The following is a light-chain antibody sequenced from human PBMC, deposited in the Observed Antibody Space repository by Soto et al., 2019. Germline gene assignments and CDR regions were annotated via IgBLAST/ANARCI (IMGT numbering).Light chain of an antibody. CDR3: QQYNSYSFT. Sequence: DIQMTQSPSTLSASVGDRVTITCRASQSIGSWLAWYQQKPGKAPKLLIYDASSLKSGVPSRFSGSGSGTEFTLTISSLQPDDFATYYCQQYNSYSFTFGPGTKVDIK. CDR2: DAS. J-gene: IGKJ3*01. V-gene: IGKV1-5*01. CDR1: QSIGSW.